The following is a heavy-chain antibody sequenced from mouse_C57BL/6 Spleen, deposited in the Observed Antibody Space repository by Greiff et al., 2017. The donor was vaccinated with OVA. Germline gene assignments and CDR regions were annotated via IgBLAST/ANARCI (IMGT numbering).Heavy chain of an antibody. D-gene: IGHD1-1*01. V-gene: IGHV5-17*01. CDR2: ISSGSSTI. CDR3: ARGGSSPYYYAMDY. Sequence: EVKLVESGGGLVKPGGSLKLSCAASGFTFSDYGMHWVRQAPEKGLEWVAYISSGSSTIYYADTVKGRFTISRDNAKNTLFLQMTSLRSEGTAMYYCARGGSSPYYYAMDYWGQGTSVTVSS. J-gene: IGHJ4*01. CDR1: GFTFSDYG.